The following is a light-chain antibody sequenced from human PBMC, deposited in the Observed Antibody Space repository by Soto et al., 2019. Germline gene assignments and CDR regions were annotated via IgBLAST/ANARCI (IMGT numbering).Light chain of an antibody. CDR3: QSYDSSLSGYV. CDR1: SSNIGSHT. V-gene: IGLV1-40*01. Sequence: QSVLTQPPSASGTPGQRITISCSGSSSNIGSHTVNWHQQVPGTAPKLLIYGNSNRPSGVPDRFSGSKSGTSASLAITGLQAEDEADYYCQSYDSSLSGYVFGTGTKLTVL. CDR2: GNS. J-gene: IGLJ1*01.